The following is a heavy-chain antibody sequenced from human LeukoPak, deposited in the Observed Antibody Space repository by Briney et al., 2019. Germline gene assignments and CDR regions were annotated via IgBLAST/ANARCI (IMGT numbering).Heavy chain of an antibody. CDR3: ARVPSPGPNYGSGSSHFDY. J-gene: IGHJ4*02. CDR1: GFTFSDYY. Sequence: PGGSLRLSCAASGFTFSDYYMSWIRQAPGKGLEWVSSISTSSSYIYYADSVKGRFTISRDNAKNSLYLQMNSLRAEDTAVYYCARVPSPGPNYGSGSSHFDYWGQGTLVTVSS. CDR2: ISTSSSYI. V-gene: IGHV3-11*06. D-gene: IGHD3-10*01.